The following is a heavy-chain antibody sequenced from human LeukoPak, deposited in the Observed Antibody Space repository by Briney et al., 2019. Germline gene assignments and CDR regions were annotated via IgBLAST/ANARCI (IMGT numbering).Heavy chain of an antibody. CDR3: ARYIVSYPHDAFDI. J-gene: IGHJ3*02. CDR2: IYYSGST. Sequence: PSETLSLTCTVSGGSISCYYWSWIRQPPGKGLEWIGYIYYSGSTSYNPSLKSRVTISVDTSKKQFSLKLSSVTAADTAFYYCARYIVSYPHDAFDIWGQGTMVTVSS. V-gene: IGHV4-59*01. CDR1: GGSISCYY. D-gene: IGHD1-26*01.